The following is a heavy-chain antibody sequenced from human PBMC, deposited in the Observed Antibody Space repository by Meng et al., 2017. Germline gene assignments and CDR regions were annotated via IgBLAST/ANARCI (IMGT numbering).Heavy chain of an antibody. Sequence: GESLKISCAASGFTFSSYAMHWVRQAPGKGLEWVAVISYDGSNKYYADSVKGRFTISRDNSKNTLYLQMNSLRAEETDVYYCARENGADYYDSSGSPKHGMDVWGQGTTVTVSS. D-gene: IGHD3-22*01. CDR1: GFTFSSYA. CDR2: ISYDGSNK. V-gene: IGHV3-30*01. J-gene: IGHJ6*02. CDR3: ARENGADYYDSSGSPKHGMDV.